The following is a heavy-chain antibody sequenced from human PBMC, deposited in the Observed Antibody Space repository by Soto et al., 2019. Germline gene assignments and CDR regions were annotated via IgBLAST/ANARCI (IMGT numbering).Heavy chain of an antibody. CDR3: AKRRYCPSTTCFDY. Sequence: GGSLRLSCAASGFTFSSYGMHWVRQAPGKGLEWVAVISYDGSNKYYADSVKGRFTISRDNSKNTLYLQMDSLRAEDTAMYYCAKRRYCPSTTCFDYWGQGTLVTVSS. CDR2: ISYDGSNK. J-gene: IGHJ4*02. CDR1: GFTFSSYG. V-gene: IGHV3-30*18. D-gene: IGHD2-2*01.